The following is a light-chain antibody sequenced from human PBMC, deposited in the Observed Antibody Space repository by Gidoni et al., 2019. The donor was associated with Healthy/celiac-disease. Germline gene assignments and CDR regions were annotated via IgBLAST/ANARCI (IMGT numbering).Light chain of an antibody. CDR2: DAS. CDR1: KDISNY. V-gene: IGKV1-33*01. J-gene: IGKJ4*01. Sequence: DIQMTQSPSSLSASVGDRVTITCQASKDISNYLNWYQQKPGKAPKLLIYDASNLETGVPSRFSGSGSGTDFTFTISSLQPEDIATYYCQQDDNLPPTFGGGTKVEIK. CDR3: QQDDNLPPT.